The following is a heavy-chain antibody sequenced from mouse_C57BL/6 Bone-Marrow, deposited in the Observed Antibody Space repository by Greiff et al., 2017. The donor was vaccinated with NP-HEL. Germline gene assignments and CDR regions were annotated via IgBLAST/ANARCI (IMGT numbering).Heavy chain of an antibody. D-gene: IGHD2-4*01. J-gene: IGHJ3*01. Sequence: EVQLQQSGAELVRPGASVKLSCTASGFNIKDDYMHWVKQRPEQGLEWIGWIDPENGDTAYASTFQGKATITADTSSNTAYLQLSSLTSEDTAVYYCTDYDYDGAYWGQGTLVTVSA. V-gene: IGHV14-4*01. CDR1: GFNIKDDY. CDR2: IDPENGDT. CDR3: TDYDYDGAY.